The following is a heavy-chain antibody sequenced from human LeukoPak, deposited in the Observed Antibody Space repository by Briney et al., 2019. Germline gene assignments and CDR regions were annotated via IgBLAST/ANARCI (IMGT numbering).Heavy chain of an antibody. CDR1: GFTFDDYT. J-gene: IGHJ4*02. Sequence: GGSLRLSCAASGFTFDDYTMHWVRQAPGKGLEWVSLISWDGGSTYYADSVKGRFTISRDSSKNSLYLQMNSLRTEDTALYYCAKAPVGKITFGGVIVSPIDYWGQGTLVTVSS. CDR2: ISWDGGST. D-gene: IGHD3-16*02. V-gene: IGHV3-43*01. CDR3: AKAPVGKITFGGVIVSPIDY.